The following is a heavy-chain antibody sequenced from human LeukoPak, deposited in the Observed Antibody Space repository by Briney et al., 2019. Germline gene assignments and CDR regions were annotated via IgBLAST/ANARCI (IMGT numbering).Heavy chain of an antibody. J-gene: IGHJ4*02. Sequence: PGGSLRLSCAASGFTFSSYAMSWVRQAPGKGLEWVSAISGSGGSTYYADSVKGQFTISRDNSKNTLYLQMNSLRAEDKAVYYCAKEYIYGDLYFDYWGQGTLVTVSS. V-gene: IGHV3-23*01. CDR2: ISGSGGST. D-gene: IGHD4-17*01. CDR3: AKEYIYGDLYFDY. CDR1: GFTFSSYA.